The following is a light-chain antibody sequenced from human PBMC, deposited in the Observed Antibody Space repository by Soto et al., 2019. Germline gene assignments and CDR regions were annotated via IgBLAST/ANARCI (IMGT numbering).Light chain of an antibody. CDR3: SSYAGRNNIGV. CDR1: SSDVGGYNY. Sequence: QSVLTQPPSASGSPGQSVTISCTGTSSDVGGYNYVSWYQQHPGKAPKLMIYEVTKRPSGVPDRFSGSKSGNTASLTVSGLQAEDEADYYCSSYAGRNNIGVFGTGTKVTVL. J-gene: IGLJ1*01. CDR2: EVT. V-gene: IGLV2-8*01.